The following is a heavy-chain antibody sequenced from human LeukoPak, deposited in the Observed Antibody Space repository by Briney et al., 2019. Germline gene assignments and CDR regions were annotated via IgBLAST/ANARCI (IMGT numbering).Heavy chain of an antibody. CDR3: ARVWDYYYYMDV. Sequence: SETLSLTCTVSGGSISSYYWSWIRQPPGKGLEWIGYIYYSGSTNYNPSLKSRVTVSVDTSKNQFSLKLSSVTAADTAVYYCARVWDYYYYMDVWGKGTTVTVSS. J-gene: IGHJ6*03. CDR2: IYYSGST. V-gene: IGHV4-59*01. CDR1: GGSISSYY. D-gene: IGHD3-10*01.